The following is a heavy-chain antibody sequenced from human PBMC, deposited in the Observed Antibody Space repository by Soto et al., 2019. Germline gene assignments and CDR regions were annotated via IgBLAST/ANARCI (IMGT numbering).Heavy chain of an antibody. CDR3: ASPEGDGSGSYLYTIYYYPYGMDV. J-gene: IGHJ6*02. CDR1: GFTFSSYA. Sequence: GGSVRLSCAASGFTFSSYAMHCVRQSPGKWLEWVAVISYDGSNKYYADSVKGRFTISRDNSKNTLYLQMNSLRAEDTAVYYCASPEGDGSGSYLYTIYYYPYGMDVWCQGTTVTVAS. CDR2: ISYDGSNK. D-gene: IGHD3-10*01. V-gene: IGHV3-30-3*01.